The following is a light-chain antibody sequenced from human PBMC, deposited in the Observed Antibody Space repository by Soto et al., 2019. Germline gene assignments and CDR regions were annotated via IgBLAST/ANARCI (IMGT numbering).Light chain of an antibody. V-gene: IGKV3-15*01. CDR3: QQYNNWLPIT. Sequence: EIVMTQSPATLSVSPGERATLSCRASQSVSSNLAWYQQKPGQAPRLLIYGASSRATGIPARFSGGGSGTEFTLTISSLQSDDLAVYYCQQYNNWLPITFGQGTRLEIK. CDR1: QSVSSN. CDR2: GAS. J-gene: IGKJ5*01.